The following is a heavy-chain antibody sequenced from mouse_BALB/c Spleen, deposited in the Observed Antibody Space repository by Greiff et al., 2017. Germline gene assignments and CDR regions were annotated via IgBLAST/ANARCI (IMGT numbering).Heavy chain of an antibody. D-gene: IGHD2-10*02. J-gene: IGHJ2*01. V-gene: IGHV5-4*02. CDR2: ISDGGSYT. Sequence: EVHLVESGGGLVKPGGSLKLSCAASGFTFSDYYMYWVRQTPEKRLEWVATISDGGSYTYYPDSVKGRFTISRDNAKNNLYLQMSSLKSEDTAMYYCARDPYGNYVLDYWGQGTTLTVSS. CDR1: GFTFSDYY. CDR3: ARDPYGNYVLDY.